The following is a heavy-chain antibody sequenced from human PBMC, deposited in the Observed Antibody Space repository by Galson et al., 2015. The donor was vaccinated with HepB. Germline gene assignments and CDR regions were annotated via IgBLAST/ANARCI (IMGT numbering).Heavy chain of an antibody. J-gene: IGHJ6*02. CDR1: GFTFCSYS. Sequence: SLRLSCAASGFTFCSYSTNWVRQAPGKGLEWVSSISSSSSYIYYADSVKGRFTISRDNAKNSLYLQMNSLRAEDTAVYYCARVMGGGGDYVWGSYRYSGEWAVGMDVWGQGTTVTVSS. V-gene: IGHV3-21*01. CDR2: ISSSSSYI. CDR3: ARVMGGGGDYVWGSYRYSGEWAVGMDV. D-gene: IGHD3-16*02.